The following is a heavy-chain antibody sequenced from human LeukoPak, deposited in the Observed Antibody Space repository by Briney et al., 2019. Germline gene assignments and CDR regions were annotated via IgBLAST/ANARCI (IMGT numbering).Heavy chain of an antibody. Sequence: TGGSLRLSCAASGFTVSSNYMSWVREAPGKGLEFFSIIYSSGSTYYADSVKGRFTISRDNSKNTLHLQMKNLRAEDTAMYYCARGEDSNGYYGYYFEYWGQGTLVTVSS. V-gene: IGHV3-53*01. CDR2: IYSSGST. D-gene: IGHD3-22*01. CDR1: GFTVSSNY. J-gene: IGHJ4*02. CDR3: ARGEDSNGYYGYYFEY.